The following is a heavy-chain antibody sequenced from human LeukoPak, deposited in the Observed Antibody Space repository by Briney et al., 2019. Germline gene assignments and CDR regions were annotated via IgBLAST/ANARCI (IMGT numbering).Heavy chain of an antibody. CDR2: IKQDGSEK. CDR1: GLTLSSYW. Sequence: EGSLRLSCAASGLTLSSYWMSWVRQAPGKGLEWVANIKQDGSEKYYVDSVKGRFTISRDNAKNSLHLQMNSLRAKDTAVYYCYGESYLFDYWGQGTLVTVSS. CDR3: YGESYLFDY. V-gene: IGHV3-7*01. D-gene: IGHD3-10*01. J-gene: IGHJ4*02.